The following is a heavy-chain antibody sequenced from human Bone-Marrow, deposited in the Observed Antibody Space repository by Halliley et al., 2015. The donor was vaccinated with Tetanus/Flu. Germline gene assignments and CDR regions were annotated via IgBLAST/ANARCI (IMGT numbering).Heavy chain of an antibody. D-gene: IGHD1-26*01. CDR3: AKAGFTGSYVIGS. CDR2: ISASGGGR. J-gene: IGHJ5*02. V-gene: IGHV3-23*01. CDR1: GFTFSNYA. Sequence: SLRLSCAASGFTFSNYAMHWVRQAPGKGLEWVSAISASGGGRYYADFVKGRFTISRDDSKNTLYLELSTLRAEDTAVYYCAKAGFTGSYVIGSWGQGTRVTVSS.